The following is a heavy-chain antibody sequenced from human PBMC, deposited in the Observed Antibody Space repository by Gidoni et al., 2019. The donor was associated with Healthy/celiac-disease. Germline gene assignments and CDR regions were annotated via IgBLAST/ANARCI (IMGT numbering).Heavy chain of an antibody. CDR1: GFTLSSDS. Sequence: EVQLVESGGGLVQPGGSLRLSCAASGFTLSSDSMNWVRQAPGKGLGWVSYISSSSSTIYYADSVKGRFTISRDNAKNSLYLQMNSLRDEDTAVYYCARELRYCSGGSCPFDYWGQGTLVTVSS. CDR2: ISSSSSTI. CDR3: ARELRYCSGGSCPFDY. V-gene: IGHV3-48*02. J-gene: IGHJ4*02. D-gene: IGHD2-15*01.